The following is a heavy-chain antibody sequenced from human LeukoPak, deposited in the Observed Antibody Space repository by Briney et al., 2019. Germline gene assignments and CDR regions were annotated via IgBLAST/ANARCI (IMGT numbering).Heavy chain of an antibody. CDR1: GFTVSNNY. CDR2: IYSGGST. CDR3: AREVDGAFDI. J-gene: IGHJ3*02. V-gene: IGHV3-66*01. Sequence: GGSLRLSCAASGFTVSNNYMSWVRQAPGKGLEWVSVIYSGGSTYYADSVKGRFTISRDNVQSSLYLQMNSLRVDDTAVYYCAREVDGAFDIWGQGTMVTVSS. D-gene: IGHD1-26*01.